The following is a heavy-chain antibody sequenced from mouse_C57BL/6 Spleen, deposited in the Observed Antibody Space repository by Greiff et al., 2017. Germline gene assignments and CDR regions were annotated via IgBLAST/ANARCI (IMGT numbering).Heavy chain of an antibody. CDR2: IYPGSGST. CDR1: GYTFTSYW. CDR3: ARDYYGSSYEWYFDV. V-gene: IGHV1-55*01. J-gene: IGHJ1*03. Sequence: VQLQQSGAELVKPGASVTMSCKASGYTFTSYWITWVKQRPGQGLEWIGDIYPGSGSTNYNEKFKSKATLTVDTSSSTAYMQLSSLTSEDSAVYYCARDYYGSSYEWYFDVWGTGTTVTVSS. D-gene: IGHD1-1*01.